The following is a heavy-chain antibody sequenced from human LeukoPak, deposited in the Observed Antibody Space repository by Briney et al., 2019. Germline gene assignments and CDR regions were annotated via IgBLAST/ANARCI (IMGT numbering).Heavy chain of an antibody. CDR3: ARGSGSYYLYGAFDI. D-gene: IGHD1-26*01. CDR1: GYSFTSYW. CDR2: IYPGDSDT. V-gene: IGHV5-51*01. J-gene: IGHJ3*02. Sequence: GESLKISCKGSGYSFTSYWIGWVRQMPGKGLEWMGIIYPGDSDTRYSPSFQGQVTISADKSIGTAYLQWSSLKASDTAMYYCARGSGSYYLYGAFDIWGQGTMVTVSS.